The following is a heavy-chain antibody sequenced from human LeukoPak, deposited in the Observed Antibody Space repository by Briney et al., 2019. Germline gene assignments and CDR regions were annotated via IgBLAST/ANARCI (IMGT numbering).Heavy chain of an antibody. Sequence: GGSLRLSCVASGFSFSSYVINWVRQAPGKGLEWVAVIWYDGGRIHYADSVKGRFTISRDNSKNTLYLEMNSLRAEDTAVYYCARMTAADGQAYFDYWGQGTFVTVSS. D-gene: IGHD6-13*01. CDR3: ARMTAADGQAYFDY. V-gene: IGHV3-33*01. J-gene: IGHJ4*01. CDR2: IWYDGGRI. CDR1: GFSFSSYV.